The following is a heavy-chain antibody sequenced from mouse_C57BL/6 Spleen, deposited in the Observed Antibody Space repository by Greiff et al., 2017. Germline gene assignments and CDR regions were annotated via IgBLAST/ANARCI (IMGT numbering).Heavy chain of an antibody. J-gene: IGHJ1*03. CDR2: INPYNGGT. CDR3: ARRGYGSSHWYFDV. V-gene: IGHV1-19*01. D-gene: IGHD1-1*01. CDR1: GYTFTDYY. Sequence: VQLQQSGPVLVKPGASVKMSCKASGYTFTDYYMNWVKQSHGKSLEWIGVINPYNGGTSYNQKFKGKATLTVDKSSSTAYMELNSLTSEDSAVYYCARRGYGSSHWYFDVWGTGTTVTVSS.